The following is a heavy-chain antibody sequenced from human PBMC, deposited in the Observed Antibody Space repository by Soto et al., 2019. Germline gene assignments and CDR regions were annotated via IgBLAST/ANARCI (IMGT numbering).Heavy chain of an antibody. CDR2: IYYSGST. CDR3: RVWDGDASFYYYYGMDV. CDR1: GGSISSSSYY. V-gene: IGHV4-39*01. J-gene: IGHJ6*02. D-gene: IGHD4-17*01. Sequence: SETLSLTCTVSGGSISSSSYYWGWIRQPPGKGLEWIGSIYYSGSTYYDPSLKSRVTISVDTSKNQFSLKLSSVTAADTAVYYCRVWDGDASFYYYYGMDVWGQGTTVTVSS.